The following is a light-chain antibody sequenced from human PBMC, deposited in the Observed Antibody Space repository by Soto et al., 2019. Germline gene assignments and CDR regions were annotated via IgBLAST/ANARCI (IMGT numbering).Light chain of an antibody. CDR2: TAS. CDR3: QHRHSYPIT. CDR1: QAISAY. V-gene: IGKV1-9*01. J-gene: IGKJ5*01. Sequence: DIQLTQSPSFLSASVGDRVTITCRASQAISAYLAWYQQKPGKAPKLLIHTASILQSGVPSRFSGTGSGTEFTLTINSLQPEDFATYYCQHRHSYPITFGQGTRLDI.